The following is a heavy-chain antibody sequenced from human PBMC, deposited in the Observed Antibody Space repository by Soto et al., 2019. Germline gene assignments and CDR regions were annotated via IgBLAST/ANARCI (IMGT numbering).Heavy chain of an antibody. J-gene: IGHJ6*02. V-gene: IGHV3-21*06. CDR1: GFTFSSCT. D-gene: IGHD2-15*01. Sequence: EVHLVESGGGLVKPGGSLRLSCAVSGFTFSSCTMNWVRQAPGKGLEWVSSISPSSDHIYYADSVKGRFTISRDNAKNSLFLQMNSLRGEDTAVYYCSGCSGGACHKNDGVAVWGQGTTVTVSS. CDR2: ISPSSDHI. CDR3: SGCSGGACHKNDGVAV.